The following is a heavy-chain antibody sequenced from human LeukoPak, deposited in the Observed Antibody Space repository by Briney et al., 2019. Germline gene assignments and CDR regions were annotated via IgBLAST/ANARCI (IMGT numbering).Heavy chain of an antibody. V-gene: IGHV5-51*01. Sequence: GESLKISCKGSGYSLTSYWIGWVRQMPGKGLEWMGIIYPGDSNTRYSPSFQGQVTISADKSISTAYLQWSSLKASDTAMYYCARREDSNYFNWFDPWGQGTLVTVSS. CDR1: GYSLTSYW. CDR2: IYPGDSNT. J-gene: IGHJ5*02. CDR3: ARREDSNYFNWFDP. D-gene: IGHD4-11*01.